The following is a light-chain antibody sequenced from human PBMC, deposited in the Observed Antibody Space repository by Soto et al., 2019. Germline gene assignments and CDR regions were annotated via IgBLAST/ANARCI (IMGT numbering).Light chain of an antibody. CDR3: QQYNNWQT. V-gene: IGKV3-15*01. Sequence: EIVMTQSPATLFVSQVERATLSCRASQSVSSNLAWYQQKPGQAPRLLIYGASTRATGIPARFSGSGSGTEFTLTISSLQSEDFSVYHCQQYNNWQTFGQGTKVEIK. CDR1: QSVSSN. J-gene: IGKJ1*01. CDR2: GAS.